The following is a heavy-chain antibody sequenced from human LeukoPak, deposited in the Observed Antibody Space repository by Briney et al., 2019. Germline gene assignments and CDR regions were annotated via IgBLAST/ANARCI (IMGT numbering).Heavy chain of an antibody. J-gene: IGHJ4*02. Sequence: PGGSLRLSCAASGFTFDDYTMHWVRQAPGKGLEWVSLISWDGGSTYYADSVKGRFTISRDNAKNSLYLQMNSLRAEDTAVYYCAREREPNGYIPLDYSGQGTLVTVSS. V-gene: IGHV3-43*01. CDR2: ISWDGGST. D-gene: IGHD5-24*01. CDR3: AREREPNGYIPLDY. CDR1: GFTFDDYT.